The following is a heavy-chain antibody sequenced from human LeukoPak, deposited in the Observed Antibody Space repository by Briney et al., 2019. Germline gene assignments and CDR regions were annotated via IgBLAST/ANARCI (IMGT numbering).Heavy chain of an antibody. V-gene: IGHV3-7*01. CDR2: IKQDGYEK. CDR3: ARDRAWNYFDY. Sequence: GGSLRLSCAVSGFTFSNYWMSWVRQAPGKGLEWVANIKQDGYEKYYADSVKGRFTISRDNSKNTLYLQMNSLRAEDTAVYYCARDRAWNYFDYWGQGTLVTVSS. D-gene: IGHD3-3*01. J-gene: IGHJ4*02. CDR1: GFTFSNYW.